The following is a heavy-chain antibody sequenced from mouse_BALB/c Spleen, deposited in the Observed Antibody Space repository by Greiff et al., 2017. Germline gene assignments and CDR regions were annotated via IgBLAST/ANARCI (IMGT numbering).Heavy chain of an antibody. CDR3: ERDVYYGYESPFAY. Sequence: EVMLVESGGGLVQPGGSLKLSCAASGFTFSSYGMSWVRQTPDKRLELVATINSNGGSTYYPDSVKGRFTISRDNAKNTLYLQMSSLKSEDTAMYYCERDVYYGYESPFAYWGQGTLVTVSA. CDR2: INSNGGST. V-gene: IGHV5-6-3*01. D-gene: IGHD2-2*01. CDR1: GFTFSSYG. J-gene: IGHJ3*01.